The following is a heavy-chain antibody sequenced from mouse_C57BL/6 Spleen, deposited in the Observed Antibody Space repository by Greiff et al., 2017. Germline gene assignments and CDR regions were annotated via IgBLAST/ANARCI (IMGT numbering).Heavy chain of an antibody. Sequence: VQLQQPGAELVMPGASVKLSCKASGYTFTSYWMHWVKQRPGQGLEWIGEIDPSDSYTNYNQKFKGKSTLTVDKSSSTAYMQLSRLTSEDSAVYYCARSRGYYYAMDYWGQGTSVTVSS. CDR1: GYTFTSYW. J-gene: IGHJ4*01. CDR3: ARSRGYYYAMDY. V-gene: IGHV1-69*01. CDR2: IDPSDSYT.